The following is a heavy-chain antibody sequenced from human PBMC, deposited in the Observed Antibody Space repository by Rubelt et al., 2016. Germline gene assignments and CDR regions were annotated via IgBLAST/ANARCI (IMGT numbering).Heavy chain of an antibody. CDR1: GGSISSSSYY. J-gene: IGHJ3*02. CDR3: ASHTRIVVVQEGGAFDI. V-gene: IGHV4-39*01. D-gene: IGHD3-22*01. CDR2: IYYSGST. Sequence: QLQLQESGPGLVKPSESLSLTCTVSGGSISSSSYYWGWIRQPPGKGLEWIGSIYYSGSTYYNPSLKGGVSIPVDTSKTQFSLKLSVVTAADTAVYYCASHTRIVVVQEGGAFDIWGQGTMVTVSS.